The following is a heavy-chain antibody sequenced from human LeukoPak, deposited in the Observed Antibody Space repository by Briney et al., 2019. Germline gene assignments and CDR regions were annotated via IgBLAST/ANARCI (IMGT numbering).Heavy chain of an antibody. Sequence: SETLSLTCAASGGSISSGGYSWSWIRQPPGKGLEWIGYIYHSDSTYYNPSLKSRVTISVDRSKNQFSLKLSSVTAADTAVYYCARGKAGHYYDSSGYYVFFDYFDYWGQGTLVTVSS. V-gene: IGHV4-30-2*01. CDR1: GGSISSGGYS. D-gene: IGHD3-22*01. CDR2: IYHSDST. J-gene: IGHJ4*02. CDR3: ARGKAGHYYDSSGYYVFFDYFDY.